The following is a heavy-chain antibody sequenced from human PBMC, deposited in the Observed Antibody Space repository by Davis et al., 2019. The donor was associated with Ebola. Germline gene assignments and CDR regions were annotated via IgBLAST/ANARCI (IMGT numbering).Heavy chain of an antibody. D-gene: IGHD4-17*01. CDR3: ARHDYGDSHFDY. CDR1: GGSFSGYY. J-gene: IGHJ4*02. Sequence: ETLSLTCAVYGGSFSGYYWSWVRQAPGKGLEWVSAISGSGGSTYYADSVKGRFTISRDNSKNTLYLQMNSLRAEDTAVYYCARHDYGDSHFDYWGQGTLVTVSS. V-gene: IGHV3-23*01. CDR2: ISGSGGST.